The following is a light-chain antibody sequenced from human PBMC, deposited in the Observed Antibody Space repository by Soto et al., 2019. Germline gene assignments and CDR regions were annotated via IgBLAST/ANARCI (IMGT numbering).Light chain of an antibody. CDR1: QGVSGSY. Sequence: EMVLTQSPGTLSLSPGERAGLACRASQGVSGSYLAWYQQKPCQAPRIVIYGESSRATGIPDRFSGSGSGTDFTLTISRLEPEDFAVYYCQKYGSSPWTCGQGTKVDI. CDR3: QKYGSSPWT. CDR2: GES. J-gene: IGKJ1*01. V-gene: IGKV3-20*01.